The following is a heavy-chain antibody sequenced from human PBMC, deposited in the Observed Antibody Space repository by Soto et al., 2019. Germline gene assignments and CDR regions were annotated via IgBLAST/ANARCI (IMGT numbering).Heavy chain of an antibody. CDR2: ISYDGSNK. Sequence: AGGSLRLSCAASGFTFSSYGMHWVRQAPGKGLEWVAVISYDGSNKYYADSVKGRFTISRDNSKNTLYLQMNSLRAEDTAVYYCAKDLYYYGSGTPKGYYYYGMDVWGQGTTVTVSS. CDR3: AKDLYYYGSGTPKGYYYYGMDV. CDR1: GFTFSSYG. D-gene: IGHD3-10*01. V-gene: IGHV3-30*18. J-gene: IGHJ6*02.